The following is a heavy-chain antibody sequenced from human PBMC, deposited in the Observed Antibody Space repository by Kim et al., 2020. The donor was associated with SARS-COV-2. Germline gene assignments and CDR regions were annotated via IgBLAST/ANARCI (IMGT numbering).Heavy chain of an antibody. J-gene: IGHJ4*02. CDR2: INPSGGST. CDR3: ARGGSGTGSGWSGPWDY. Sequence: ASVKVSCKASGYTFTSYYMHWVRQAPGQGLEWMGIINPSGGSTSYAQKFQGRVTMTRDTSTSTVYMELSSLRSEDTAVYYCARGGSGTGSGWSGPWDYWGQGTLVTVSS. D-gene: IGHD6-19*01. CDR1: GYTFTSYY. V-gene: IGHV1-46*01.